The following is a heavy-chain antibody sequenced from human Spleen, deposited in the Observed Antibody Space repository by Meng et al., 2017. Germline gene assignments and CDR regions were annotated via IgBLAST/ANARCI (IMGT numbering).Heavy chain of an antibody. V-gene: IGHV3-64*01. J-gene: IGHJ1*01. Sequence: EVQWVESGGGVVQPGGSLRLCCAASGFAFSNYDMNWVRQAPGKGLEYVSGITATGGSTYYANSVRGRFTVSRDNSKNTLYLQMVSLRAEDMAVYYCARANTVTSFSNSWGRLPLVTVSS. CDR1: GFAFSNYD. CDR2: ITATGGST. CDR3: ARANTVTSFSNS. D-gene: IGHD4-17*01.